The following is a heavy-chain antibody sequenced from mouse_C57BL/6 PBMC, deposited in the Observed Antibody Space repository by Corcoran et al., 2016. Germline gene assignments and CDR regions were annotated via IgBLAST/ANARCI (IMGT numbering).Heavy chain of an antibody. Sequence: EVQLQQSGPELVKPGASVKISCKASGYTFTDYYMNWVKQSHGKSLEWIGDINPNNGGTSSNQKFKGKATLTVDKSSSTAYMEHRSLTSEDSTVYYCGGQLRLRNDYYAMDYWGQGTSVTVAS. D-gene: IGHD3-2*02. CDR2: INPNNGGT. CDR1: GYTFTDYY. J-gene: IGHJ4*01. V-gene: IGHV1-26*01. CDR3: GGQLRLRNDYYAMDY.